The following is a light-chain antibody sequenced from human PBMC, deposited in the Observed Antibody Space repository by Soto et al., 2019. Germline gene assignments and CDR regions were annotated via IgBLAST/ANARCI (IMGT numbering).Light chain of an antibody. CDR2: AVS. V-gene: IGKV1-39*01. Sequence: DIEMTQSPSSLSASVGDRVTITCRASQTISSYLNWYHQKPGKAPKLLIYAVSNLQSGVPSRFSGSGSGTDFTLTISSLQPEDFATYYCQQNDNTPLTFGPGTKVDIK. CDR3: QQNDNTPLT. CDR1: QTISSY. J-gene: IGKJ3*01.